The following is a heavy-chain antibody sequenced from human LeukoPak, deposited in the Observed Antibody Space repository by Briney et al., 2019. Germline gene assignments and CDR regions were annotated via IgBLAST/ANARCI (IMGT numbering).Heavy chain of an antibody. D-gene: IGHD3-9*01. CDR2: IYSNDST. Sequence: GGSLRLSCATSDFTVSSNYMSWVRQAPGKGPEWVSIIYSNDSTYYADSMKGRFTISRDNSKNTLYLQMNSLRAEDTAVYYCARDKGPITIPDYYYGMDVWGQGTTVTVSS. V-gene: IGHV3-53*01. CDR3: ARDKGPITIPDYYYGMDV. CDR1: DFTVSSNY. J-gene: IGHJ6*02.